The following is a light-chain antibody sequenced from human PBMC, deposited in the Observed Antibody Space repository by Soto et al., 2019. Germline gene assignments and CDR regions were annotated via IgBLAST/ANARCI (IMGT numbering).Light chain of an antibody. J-gene: IGKJ1*01. CDR2: LTS. V-gene: IGKV3-11*01. Sequence: EIVMTQSPVTLAVSPWERVILSCMASEIVSIYFAWYHQKPVQAPRLLIYLTSNRAACFPSRFSAWGSETDLTLTICDVQPEVFAVYYCHQRQSWPRTFGQGTKV. CDR3: HQRQSWPRT. CDR1: EIVSIY.